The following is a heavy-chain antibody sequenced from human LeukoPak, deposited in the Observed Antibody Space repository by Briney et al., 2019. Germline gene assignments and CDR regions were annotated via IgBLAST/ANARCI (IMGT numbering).Heavy chain of an antibody. V-gene: IGHV4-4*02. D-gene: IGHD7-27*01. CDR3: ARELLGAPTPGAY. CDR1: TVSGSSGNW. Sequence: SETLSLTCALSTVSGSSGNWWSWVRQPPGKGLEWIGEDHKTGKTNYNPSLKTRVTISIDASKNQLSLELTSVTAADAAVYYCARELLGAPTPGAYWGQGTRVTVSS. J-gene: IGHJ4*02. CDR2: DHKTGKT.